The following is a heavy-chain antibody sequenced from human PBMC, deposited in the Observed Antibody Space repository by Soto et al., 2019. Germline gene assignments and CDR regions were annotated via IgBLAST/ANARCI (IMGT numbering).Heavy chain of an antibody. CDR2: IIPSPART. CDR3: ARDQVGASSFDY. CDR1: GGTFSNSP. J-gene: IGHJ4*02. D-gene: IGHD1-26*01. V-gene: IGHV1-69*04. Sequence: SVKVSCKASGGTFSNSPISWVRQIPGQGPEWMGRIIPSPARTIYSRKFRGRVTLTADKSTQTVYTTLSSLTTEDSGVYYCARDQVGASSFDYWGQGTRVTVSS.